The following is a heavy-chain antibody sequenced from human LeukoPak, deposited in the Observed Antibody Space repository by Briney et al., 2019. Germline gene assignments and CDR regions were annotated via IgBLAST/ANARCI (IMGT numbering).Heavy chain of an antibody. J-gene: IGHJ4*02. CDR2: NSYSGNT. Sequence: PSGTLSLTCTVSGGSINNYYWSWIRQPPGRGLEWVGYNSYSGNTNYDPSLKSRVSISSDTSKNQFSLELSSVTAADTAVYYCARLKATVSIHAYFDSWGQGTLVTVSS. CDR3: ARLKATVSIHAYFDS. D-gene: IGHD4-17*01. CDR1: GGSINNYY. V-gene: IGHV4-59*01.